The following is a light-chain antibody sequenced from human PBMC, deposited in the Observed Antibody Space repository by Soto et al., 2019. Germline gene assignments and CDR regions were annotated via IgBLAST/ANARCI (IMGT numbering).Light chain of an antibody. CDR1: SSNIGNNY. Sequence: QSVLTQPPSVSAAPGQKVTISCSGSSSNIGNNYVSWYQQLSGTLMIYEVSNRPSGVSNRFSGSKSGNTASLTISGLQAEDEADYYCSSYTSSSTYVFGTGTKVTVL. J-gene: IGLJ1*01. CDR3: SSYTSSSTYV. CDR2: EVS. V-gene: IGLV2-14*01.